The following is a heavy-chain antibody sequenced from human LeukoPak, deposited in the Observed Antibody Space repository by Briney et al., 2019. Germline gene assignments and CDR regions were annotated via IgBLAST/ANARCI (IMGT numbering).Heavy chain of an antibody. J-gene: IGHJ4*02. V-gene: IGHV3-74*01. D-gene: IGHD7-27*01. CDR2: IDSDGATT. CDR1: GFTFSFFW. CDR3: ARGLLGIHDY. Sequence: GGSLRLSCAASGFTFSFFWMHWVRQAPGKGLVWVSRIDSDGATTGYADSVKGRFTISRDNAKSTLYLQMNSLRADDTAVYYCARGLLGIHDYWGQGTLVTVSS.